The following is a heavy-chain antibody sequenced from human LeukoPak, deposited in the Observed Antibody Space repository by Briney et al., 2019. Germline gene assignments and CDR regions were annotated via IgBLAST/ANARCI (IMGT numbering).Heavy chain of an antibody. CDR1: GYTFTSYD. Sequence: ASVKVSCKASGYTFTSYDINWVRQATGQGLEWMGWMNPNSGNTGYAQKFQGRVTMTRNTSISTAYMEPSSLRSEDTAVYYCAREADDSSGYYDYWGQGTLVTVSS. CDR3: AREADDSSGYYDY. V-gene: IGHV1-8*01. D-gene: IGHD3-22*01. J-gene: IGHJ4*02. CDR2: MNPNSGNT.